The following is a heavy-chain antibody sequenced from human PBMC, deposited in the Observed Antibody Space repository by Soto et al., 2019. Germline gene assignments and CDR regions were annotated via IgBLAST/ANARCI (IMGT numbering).Heavy chain of an antibody. Sequence: QVQLQESGPGLVKPSETLSLTCTVSGGSVSSGSYYWSWIRQPPGKGLEWIGYIYYSGSTNYNPPLKSRVTISVDTSKNKFSLKLSSVTAADTAVYDCARSARGDAFDIWGQGTMVTVSS. CDR2: IYYSGST. J-gene: IGHJ3*02. V-gene: IGHV4-61*01. CDR1: GGSVSSGSYY. CDR3: ARSARGDAFDI.